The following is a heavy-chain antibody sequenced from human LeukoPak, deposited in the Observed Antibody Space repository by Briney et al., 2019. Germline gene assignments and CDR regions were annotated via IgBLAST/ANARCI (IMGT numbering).Heavy chain of an antibody. CDR3: ARVSGHEYYFDY. CDR1: GGTFSSYA. CDR2: IIPIFGTA. D-gene: IGHD3-10*01. J-gene: IGHJ4*02. V-gene: IGHV1-69*06. Sequence: GASVKVSCKASGGTFSSYAISWVRQAPGQGLEWMGGIIPIFGTANYAQKFQGRVTITADKSTSTAYMELSSLRSEDTAVYYCARVSGHEYYFDYWGQGTLVTVSS.